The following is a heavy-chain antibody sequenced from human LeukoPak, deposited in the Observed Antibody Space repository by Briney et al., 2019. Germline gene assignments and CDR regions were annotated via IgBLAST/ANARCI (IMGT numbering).Heavy chain of an antibody. V-gene: IGHV4-30-2*01. Sequence: SQTLSLTCAVSGGSISSGGYSWSWIRQPPGKGLEWIGDIFHSGITYYNPSLKSRVTISVDRSKNQFSLKLTSVTAADTAAYYCARQGDSGWYYFDYWGQGTLVTVSS. J-gene: IGHJ4*02. D-gene: IGHD6-19*01. CDR2: IFHSGIT. CDR3: ARQGDSGWYYFDY. CDR1: GGSISSGGYS.